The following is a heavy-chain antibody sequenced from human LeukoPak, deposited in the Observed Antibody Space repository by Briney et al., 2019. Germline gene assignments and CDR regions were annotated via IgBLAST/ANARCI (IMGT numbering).Heavy chain of an antibody. Sequence: GGSLRLSCAASGFTFNSYSMNWVRQAPGKGLEWVSSISSSSSSIYYADSVKGRFTISRDNAKNSLYLQMNSLRAEDTAVYYCARASGDIVETATMGSYWGQGTLVTVSS. CDR2: ISSSSSSI. CDR1: GFTFNSYS. CDR3: ARASGDIVETATMGSY. J-gene: IGHJ4*02. D-gene: IGHD5-18*01. V-gene: IGHV3-21*01.